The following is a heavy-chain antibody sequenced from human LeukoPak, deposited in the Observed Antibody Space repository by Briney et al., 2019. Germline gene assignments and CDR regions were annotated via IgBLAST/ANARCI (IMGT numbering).Heavy chain of an antibody. V-gene: IGHV4-39*01. J-gene: IGHJ3*02. CDR1: GGSISSSSYY. CDR3: ASPFDAFDI. CDR2: IYYSGST. Sequence: AETLSLTCTVSGGSISSSSYYWGWIRQPPGKGLEWIGSIYYSGSTYYNPSLKSRATISVDTTKNQFSLKLSSVTAADTAVYYCASPFDAFDIWGQGTMVTVSS.